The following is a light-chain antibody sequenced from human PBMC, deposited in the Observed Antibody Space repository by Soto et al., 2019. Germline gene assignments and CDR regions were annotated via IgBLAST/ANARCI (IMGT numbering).Light chain of an antibody. CDR2: AAS. V-gene: IGKV1-39*01. CDR1: QSISSY. J-gene: IGKJ5*01. CDR3: QQSYSTPIT. Sequence: DIQMTQAPSSLSASVGDIVTITCRASQSISSYLNWYQQKPGKAPKLLIYAASSLQSGVPSRFSGSGSGTDCTLTISSLQPEDVATYYCQQSYSTPITLGQGTRLEIK.